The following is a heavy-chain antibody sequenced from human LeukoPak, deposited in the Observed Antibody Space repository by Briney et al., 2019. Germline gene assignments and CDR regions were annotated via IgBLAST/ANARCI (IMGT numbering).Heavy chain of an antibody. Sequence: GRSLRLSCAASGFTLSSYVMHWVRQAPGKGLEWVAVMSYDGNNKYYADAVKGRFTISRDNSKNTLYLQMDSLRAEDTAVYYCAKDGFGHSYGYAYFDYWGQGTLVTVSS. CDR3: AKDGFGHSYGYAYFDY. J-gene: IGHJ4*02. CDR2: MSYDGNNK. CDR1: GFTLSSYV. D-gene: IGHD5-18*01. V-gene: IGHV3-30*18.